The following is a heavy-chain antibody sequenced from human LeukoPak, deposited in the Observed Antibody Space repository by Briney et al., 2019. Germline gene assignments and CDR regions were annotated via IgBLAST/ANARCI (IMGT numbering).Heavy chain of an antibody. CDR1: GGTFSSYA. D-gene: IGHD3-3*01. J-gene: IGHJ6*03. V-gene: IGHV1-69*05. CDR2: IIPIFGTA. CDR3: ARGPYYDFWSGYYTADYYYMDV. Sequence: SVKVSCKASGGTFSSYAISWVRQAPGQGLEWMGGIIPIFGTANYAQKFQGRVTITTDESTSTAYMELSSLRSEDTAVYYCARGPYYDFWSGYYTADYYYMDVWGKGTTVTVSS.